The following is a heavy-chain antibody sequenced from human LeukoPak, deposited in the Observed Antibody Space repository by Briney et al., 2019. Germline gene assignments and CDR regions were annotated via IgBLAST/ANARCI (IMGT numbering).Heavy chain of an antibody. CDR1: GFTFSSYG. D-gene: IGHD2-15*01. CDR2: ISYDGSNK. J-gene: IGHJ4*02. Sequence: GGSLRLSCAASGFTFSSYGMHWVRQGPGKGLERVAVISYDGSNKYYADSVKGRFTISRDNSKNTLYLQMNSLRAEDTAVYYCARDPGYSPLGSFDYWGQGTLVTVSS. V-gene: IGHV3-33*05. CDR3: ARDPGYSPLGSFDY.